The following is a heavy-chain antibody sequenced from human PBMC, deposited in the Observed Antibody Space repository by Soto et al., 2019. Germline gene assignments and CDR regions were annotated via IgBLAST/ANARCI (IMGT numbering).Heavy chain of an antibody. D-gene: IGHD4-17*01. V-gene: IGHV4-61*01. CDR2: IYYSGST. Sequence: QVQLQESGPGLVKPSETLSLTCTVSGGSVSSGSYYWSWIRQPPGKGLEWIGYIYYSGSTNYNPSLKSRVTRSVDTSKNQFSLKLSSVTAADTAVYYCHSTSDDYGGNSYYYYGMDVWGQGTTVTVSS. CDR3: HSTSDDYGGNSYYYYGMDV. J-gene: IGHJ6*02. CDR1: GGSVSSGSYY.